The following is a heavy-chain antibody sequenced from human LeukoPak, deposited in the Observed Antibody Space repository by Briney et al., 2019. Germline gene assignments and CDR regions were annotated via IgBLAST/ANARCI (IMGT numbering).Heavy chain of an antibody. D-gene: IGHD2-2*01. Sequence: PSETLSLTCTVSGGSISSSSYYWGWIRQPPWKGLEWIGSIYYSGSTHYNPSLKSRVTISVDTSKNQFSLKLSSVTAADTAVYYCARRGGTKNIVVVPAARNWFDPWGQGTLVTVSS. J-gene: IGHJ5*02. V-gene: IGHV4-39*01. CDR2: IYYSGST. CDR3: ARRGGTKNIVVVPAARNWFDP. CDR1: GGSISSSSYY.